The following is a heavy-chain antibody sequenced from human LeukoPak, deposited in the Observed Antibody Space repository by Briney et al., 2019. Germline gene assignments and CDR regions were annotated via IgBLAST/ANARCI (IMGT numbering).Heavy chain of an antibody. CDR1: GGYISSYY. CDR3: ARVPNAPKIEPNWFDP. D-gene: IGHD1-14*01. V-gene: IGHV4-59*01. CDR2: IIYSGST. J-gene: IGHJ5*02. Sequence: PSETLSLTCSVSGGYISSYYWSWIRQPPGEGLEWIGIIIYSGSTKYNPSLKSRVSISVDTSKNQFSLRLTSVTVADTAVYFCARVPNAPKIEPNWFDPWGQGTLVTVSS.